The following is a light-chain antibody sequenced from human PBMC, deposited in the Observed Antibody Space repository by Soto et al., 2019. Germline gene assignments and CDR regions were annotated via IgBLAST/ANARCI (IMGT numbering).Light chain of an antibody. CDR1: QTISSN. CDR2: GAS. V-gene: IGKV3-15*01. CDR3: QQYHNWPPQYT. Sequence: EIVMTQSPATLSVSPGERATLSCRASQTISSNLAWYQQKPGQAPRLLIHGASTRATGVPARFSGSGSGTEFTLTISSLQSEALAVYYCQQYHNWPPQYTFGQGTKLQIK. J-gene: IGKJ2*01.